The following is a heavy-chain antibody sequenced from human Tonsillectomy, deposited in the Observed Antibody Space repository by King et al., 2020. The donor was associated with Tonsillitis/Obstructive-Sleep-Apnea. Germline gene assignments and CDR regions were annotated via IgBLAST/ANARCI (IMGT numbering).Heavy chain of an antibody. V-gene: IGHV4-34*01. CDR2: INYGGSA. D-gene: IGHD3-3*01. CDR3: ARVASAISLYHYYYMDV. J-gene: IGHJ6*03. Sequence: VQLQQWGAGLLKASETLSLTCAVYSGSFSGYSWSWIRQPPGKGLEWMGEINYGGSASYNPSLKSRATISRDTPTKQFSLRRSSVTAAATAVYYCARVASAISLYHYYYMDVWGTGTTVTVSS. CDR1: SGSFSGYS.